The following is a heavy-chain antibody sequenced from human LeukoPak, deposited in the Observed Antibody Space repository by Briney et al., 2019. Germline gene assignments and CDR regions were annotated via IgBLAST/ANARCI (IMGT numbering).Heavy chain of an antibody. CDR3: ATDSPRIVGATPDAFDI. V-gene: IGHV1-24*01. D-gene: IGHD1-26*01. CDR1: GYTLTELS. CDR2: FDPEDGET. Sequence: GASVKVSCKVSGYTLTELSMHWVRQAPGKGLEWMGGFDPEDGETIYAQKFQGRVTMTEDTSTDTAYMELSSLRSEDTAVYYCATDSPRIVGATPDAFDIWGQGTMVTVSS. J-gene: IGHJ3*02.